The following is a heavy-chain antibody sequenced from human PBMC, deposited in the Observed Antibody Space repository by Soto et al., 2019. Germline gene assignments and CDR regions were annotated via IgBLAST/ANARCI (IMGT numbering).Heavy chain of an antibody. CDR3: ARDRKQLVRNYYYYYMDV. J-gene: IGHJ6*03. Sequence: ASVKVSCKASGYSFSSYGISWIRQAPGQGPEWMGWLSGYTGITTYAQKFQGRVTMTTDTSTSTAYMELRSLTSDDTAVYYCARDRKQLVRNYYYYYMDVWGKGTTVTVSS. CDR2: LSGYTGIT. D-gene: IGHD6-13*01. CDR1: GYSFSSYG. V-gene: IGHV1-18*01.